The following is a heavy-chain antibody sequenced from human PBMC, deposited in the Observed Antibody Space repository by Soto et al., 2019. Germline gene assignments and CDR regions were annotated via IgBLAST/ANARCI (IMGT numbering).Heavy chain of an antibody. CDR1: GESIRDYY. CDR3: ARLGGYYQAFDS. J-gene: IGHJ4*02. D-gene: IGHD3-22*01. V-gene: IGHV4-59*08. Sequence: SENLSLTCTIHGESIRDYYWGCILQSPGKGLEWIGYIYYTGITEYNPSLKSRVTISVDSSKNQFSLKLDSVTAADTAVYYCARLGGYYQAFDSWGQGTLVTVS. CDR2: IYYTGIT.